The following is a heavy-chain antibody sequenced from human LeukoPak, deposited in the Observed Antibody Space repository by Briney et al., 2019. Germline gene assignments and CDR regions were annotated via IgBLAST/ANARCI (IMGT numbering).Heavy chain of an antibody. CDR3: ASLHYYYGMDV. Sequence: PSETLFLTCAVSGGSISSGGYSWSWIRQPPGKGLEWIGYIYHSGSTYYNPSLKSRVTISVDRSKNQFSLKLSSVTAADTAVYYCASLHYYYGMDVWGQGTTVTVSS. CDR1: GGSISSGGYS. CDR2: IYHSGST. V-gene: IGHV4-30-2*01. J-gene: IGHJ6*02.